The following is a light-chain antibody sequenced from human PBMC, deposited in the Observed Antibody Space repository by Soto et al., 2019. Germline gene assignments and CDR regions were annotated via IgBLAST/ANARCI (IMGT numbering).Light chain of an antibody. CDR1: QSLRFHNGITY. CDR3: MQGTHWPLT. CDR2: EVT. Sequence: EVVLTQSPLFVPVTFGQPASVXXRSXQSLRFHNGITYLTWFHQRPGQPPRXXIFEVTGRDSGVPDRFSGSGSDTDFTLHISRVEAEDVGLFYCMQGTHWPLTFGGGTKVDIK. J-gene: IGKJ4*01. V-gene: IGKV2-30*01.